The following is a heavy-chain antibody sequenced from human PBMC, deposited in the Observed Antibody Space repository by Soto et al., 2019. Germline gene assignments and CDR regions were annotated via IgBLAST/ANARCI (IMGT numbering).Heavy chain of an antibody. V-gene: IGHV3-15*07. CDR2: IKSKTDGGTT. J-gene: IGHJ5*02. D-gene: IGHD5-12*01. CDR1: GFTFSNAW. CDR3: TTEVGIVATIGWFDP. Sequence: GGSLRLSCAASGFTFSNAWMNWVRQAPGKGLEWVGRIKSKTDGGTTDYAAPVKGRFTISRDDSKNTLYLQMNSLKTEDTAVYYCTTEVGIVATIGWFDPWGQGTLVTVSA.